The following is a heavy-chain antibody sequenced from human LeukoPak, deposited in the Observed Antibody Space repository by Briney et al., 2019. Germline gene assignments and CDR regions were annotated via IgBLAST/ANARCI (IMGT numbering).Heavy chain of an antibody. J-gene: IGHJ6*03. D-gene: IGHD6-13*01. CDR2: IYYSGST. CDR3: ARDRSSWYVYNYYYMDV. Sequence: SETLSLTCTVSGGSISSSSYYWGWIRQPPGKGLEWIGSIYYSGSTYYNPSLKSRVTISVDTPKNQFSLKLSSVTAADTAVYYCARDRSSWYVYNYYYMDVWGKGTAVTVSS. CDR1: GGSISSSSYY. V-gene: IGHV4-39*07.